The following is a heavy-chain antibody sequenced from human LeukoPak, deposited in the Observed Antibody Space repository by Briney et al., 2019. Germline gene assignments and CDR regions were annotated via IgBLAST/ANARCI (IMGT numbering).Heavy chain of an antibody. J-gene: IGHJ4*02. V-gene: IGHV4-38-2*02. Sequence: KPSETLSLTCTVSGYSISSGYYWGWIRQPPGKGLEWIGSIYHSGSTYYNPSLKSRVTISVDTSKNQFSLKLSSVTAADTAVYYCARVSSGYYNDYWGQGTLVTVSP. CDR2: IYHSGST. D-gene: IGHD3-22*01. CDR1: GYSISSGYY. CDR3: ARVSSGYYNDY.